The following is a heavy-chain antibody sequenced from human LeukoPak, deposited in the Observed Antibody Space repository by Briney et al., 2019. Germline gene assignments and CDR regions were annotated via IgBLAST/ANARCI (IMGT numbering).Heavy chain of an antibody. V-gene: IGHV6-1*01. D-gene: IGHD3-10*01. CDR2: TYYRSKWYN. CDR3: ARGGSGLDY. Sequence: SQTLSLTCVLCGDSVSSNSAAWNWIRQSPPRGLEWLGRTYYRSKWYNDYAVSVESRITINPDTSKNQFSLQLNSVTPEDTTMYYCARGGSGLDYWGQGTLVTVSS. CDR1: GDSVSSNSAA. J-gene: IGHJ4*02.